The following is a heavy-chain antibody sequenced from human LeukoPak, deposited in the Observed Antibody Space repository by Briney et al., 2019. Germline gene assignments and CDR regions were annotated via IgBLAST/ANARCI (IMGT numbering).Heavy chain of an antibody. Sequence: SGPTLVNPTQTLTLTCTFSGFSLSTSGVGVGWIRQPPGKALEWLALIYWDDDKRYSPSLKSRLPITKDTSKNQVVLTMTNMDPVDTATYYCAHRLHDTAMATDFDYWGQGTLVTVSS. CDR3: AHRLHDTAMATDFDY. CDR1: GFSLSTSGVG. CDR2: IYWDDDK. J-gene: IGHJ4*02. D-gene: IGHD5-18*01. V-gene: IGHV2-5*02.